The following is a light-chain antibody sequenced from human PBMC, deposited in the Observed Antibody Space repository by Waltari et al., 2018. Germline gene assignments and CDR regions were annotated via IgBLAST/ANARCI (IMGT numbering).Light chain of an antibody. Sequence: DIVMTQSPDSLAVSLGERATINCQSSQSLSYSSNNKIYLAWYQQRPGQPPKLLIYWTSTRESGVPDRFRGSGSGTDFTLTISSLQAEDVAVYYCQQYYSTPYTFGQGTKLEIK. CDR3: QQYYSTPYT. V-gene: IGKV4-1*01. CDR1: QSLSYSSNNKIY. CDR2: WTS. J-gene: IGKJ2*01.